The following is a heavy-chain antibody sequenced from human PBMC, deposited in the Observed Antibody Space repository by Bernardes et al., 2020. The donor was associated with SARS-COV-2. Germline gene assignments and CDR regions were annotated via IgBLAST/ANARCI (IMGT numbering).Heavy chain of an antibody. CDR2: INEDGRVI. Sequence: GGSLRLSCAASGFSVSAYWMHWVRQAPGEGLVWVARINEDGRVINYADSVRGRFTIYRDIARNKLYLQMKSLRADDTAVYYCARDFGGTSDYWGQGTLVTVSS. J-gene: IGHJ4*02. V-gene: IGHV3-74*01. CDR3: ARDFGGTSDY. D-gene: IGHD2-15*01. CDR1: GFSVSAYW.